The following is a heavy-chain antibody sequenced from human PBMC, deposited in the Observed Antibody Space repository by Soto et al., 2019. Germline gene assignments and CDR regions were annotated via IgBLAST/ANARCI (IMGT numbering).Heavy chain of an antibody. D-gene: IGHD2-8*01. CDR1: GVRVSNSV. J-gene: IGHJ5*01. Sequence: PSCSLEISRASCGVRVSNSVVHWVRQAPGKGLEWVAVISYDGSSKYHADSVKGRFTISRDNSKNTLHLQMNSLRAEDTVVYYCSKDRRGGRAVLDSWGQGTPVTVPS. CDR2: ISYDGSSK. V-gene: IGHV3-30*18. CDR3: SKDRRGGRAVLDS.